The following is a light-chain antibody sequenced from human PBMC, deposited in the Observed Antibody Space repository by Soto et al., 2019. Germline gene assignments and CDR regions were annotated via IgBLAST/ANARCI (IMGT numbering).Light chain of an antibody. CDR1: QSIPRNF. CDR3: HQYGSSPPGT. Sequence: EIVLTQSPDTLSFSPGEKATLSCRASQSIPRNFLAWLQQKPGQAPRLLIYGSSNRPSGLPDRFSGGGSRTDFTLTISRLEPEDFAVYYCHQYGSSPPGTFGQGTKVEI. CDR2: GSS. V-gene: IGKV3-20*01. J-gene: IGKJ1*01.